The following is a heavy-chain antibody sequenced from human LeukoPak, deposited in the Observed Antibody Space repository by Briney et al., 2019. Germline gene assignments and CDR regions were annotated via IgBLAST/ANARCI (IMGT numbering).Heavy chain of an antibody. J-gene: IGHJ4*02. CDR2: IRSKAYGGTT. Sequence: PGGSLRRSCTASGFTFGDYAMSWFRQAPGKGLEWVGFIRSKAYGGTTEYAASVKGRFTISRDDSKSIAHLQMNSLKTEDTAVYYCTLALYTTYYYDSSGYYPPPDYWGQGTLVTVSS. CDR1: GFTFGDYA. D-gene: IGHD3-22*01. CDR3: TLALYTTYYYDSSGYYPPPDY. V-gene: IGHV3-49*03.